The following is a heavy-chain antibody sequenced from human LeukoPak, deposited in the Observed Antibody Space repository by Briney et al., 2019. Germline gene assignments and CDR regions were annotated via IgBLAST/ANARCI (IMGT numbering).Heavy chain of an antibody. CDR2: INPNSGGT. J-gene: IGHJ4*02. CDR1: GYTFTGYY. Sequence: ASVKVSCKASGYTFTGYYMHWVRQAPGQGLEWMGWINPNSGGTNYAQKFQGRVPMTRDTSISTAYMELSRLRSDDTAVYYCARGRSIAVAGRNIAPLDNDYWGQGTLVTVSS. CDR3: ARGRSIAVAGRNIAPLDNDY. D-gene: IGHD6-19*01. V-gene: IGHV1-2*02.